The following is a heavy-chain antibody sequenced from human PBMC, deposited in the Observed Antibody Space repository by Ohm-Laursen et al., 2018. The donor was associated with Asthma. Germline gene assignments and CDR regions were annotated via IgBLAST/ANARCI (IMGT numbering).Heavy chain of an antibody. CDR1: GFIVSTKF. CDR3: AREWGGMDV. CDR2: IFGSTGT. V-gene: IGHV3-53*01. D-gene: IGHD3-16*01. J-gene: IGHJ6*02. Sequence: GSLRLSCAASGFIVSTKFMIWVRQAPGKGLDWVSVIFGSTGTNYADSVKGRFTISRDNAKNSLYLQMNNLRAEDAAIYYCAREWGGMDVWGQGTTVTVSS.